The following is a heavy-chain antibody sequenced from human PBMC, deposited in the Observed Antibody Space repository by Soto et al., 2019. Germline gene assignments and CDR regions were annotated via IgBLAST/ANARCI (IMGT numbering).Heavy chain of an antibody. D-gene: IGHD2-2*01. CDR3: AREVVVPAAMKRGDAFDI. Sequence: GGTNYAQKFQGWVTMTRDTSISTAYMELSRLRSDDTAVYYCAREVVVPAAMKRGDAFDIWGQGTMVTVSS. J-gene: IGHJ3*02. CDR2: GGT. V-gene: IGHV1-2*04.